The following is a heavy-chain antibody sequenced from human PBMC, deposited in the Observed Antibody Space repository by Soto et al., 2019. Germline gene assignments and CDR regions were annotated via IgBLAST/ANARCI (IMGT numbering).Heavy chain of an antibody. CDR2: IYYSGST. CDR1: GGSISSYY. Sequence: PSETLSLTCTVSGGSISSYYWSWIRQPPGKGLEWIGYIYYSGSTNYNPSLKSRVTISVDTSKNQFSLKLSSVTAADTAVYYCARSLRYFDWFNGYYFDYWGQGTLVTVS. D-gene: IGHD3-9*01. CDR3: ARSLRYFDWFNGYYFDY. J-gene: IGHJ4*02. V-gene: IGHV4-59*08.